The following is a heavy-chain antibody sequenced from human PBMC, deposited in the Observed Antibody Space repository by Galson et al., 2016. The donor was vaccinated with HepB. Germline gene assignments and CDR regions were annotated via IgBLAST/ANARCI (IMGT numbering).Heavy chain of an antibody. CDR1: GYSFTTYW. CDR2: VYLGDSDT. J-gene: IGHJ4*02. D-gene: IGHD6-19*01. V-gene: IGHV5-51*01. Sequence: QSGAEVKKPGESLKISCKGSGYSFTTYWIGWVRQMPGKGLEWMGIVYLGDSDTRYSPSFQGQVTISADKSINTAYLQWSSLKASDTAMYYCARQAGGSGWRGGIFDYWGQGTLVTVSS. CDR3: ARQAGGSGWRGGIFDY.